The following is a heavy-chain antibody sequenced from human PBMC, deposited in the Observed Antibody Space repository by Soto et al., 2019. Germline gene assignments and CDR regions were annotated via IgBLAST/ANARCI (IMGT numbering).Heavy chain of an antibody. CDR2: IYYSGST. D-gene: IGHD3-10*01. Sequence: SETLSLTCTVSGGSISSGGYYWSWIRQHPGKGLEWIGYIYYSGSTYYNPSLKSRVTISVDTSKNQFSLKLSSVTAADTAVYYCARELTMVRGSGFDPWGQGTLVTVSS. CDR1: GGSISSGGYY. CDR3: ARELTMVRGSGFDP. V-gene: IGHV4-31*03. J-gene: IGHJ5*02.